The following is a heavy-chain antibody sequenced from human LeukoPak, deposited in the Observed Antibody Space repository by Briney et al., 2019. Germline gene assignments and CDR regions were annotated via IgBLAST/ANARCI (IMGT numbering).Heavy chain of an antibody. CDR2: ISSSSSYI. Sequence: GGSLRLSCAASGFTFSSYSMNWVRQAPGKGLEWVSSISSSSSYIYYADSVKGRFTISRDNAKNSLYLQMNSLRAEDTAVYYCARGPDIQYYFDYWGQGTLVTVSS. CDR1: GFTFSSYS. D-gene: IGHD3-9*01. CDR3: ARGPDIQYYFDY. V-gene: IGHV3-21*01. J-gene: IGHJ4*02.